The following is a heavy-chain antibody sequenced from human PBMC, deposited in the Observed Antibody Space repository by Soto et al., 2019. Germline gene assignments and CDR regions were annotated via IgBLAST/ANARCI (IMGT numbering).Heavy chain of an antibody. CDR3: AREGHLDSSTSYGGDAFDI. CDR2: IIPIFGTA. CDR1: GGTFSSYA. J-gene: IGHJ3*02. V-gene: IGHV1-69*01. Sequence: QVQLVQSGAKVKKPGSSVKVSCKASGGTFSSYAISWVRQAPGQGLEWMGGIIPIFGTANYAQKFQGRVTITADESTSTAYMELSSLRSEDTAVYYCAREGHLDSSTSYGGDAFDIWGQGTMVTVSS. D-gene: IGHD6-13*01.